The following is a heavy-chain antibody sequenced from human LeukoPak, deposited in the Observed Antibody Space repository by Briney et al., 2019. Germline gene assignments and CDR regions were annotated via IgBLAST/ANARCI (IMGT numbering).Heavy chain of an antibody. Sequence: SVKVSCKASGGTFSSYDIRWVRQAPGQGLEWMGGIIPVFDTASYAQKFQGRVTMTRDMSTSTVYMELSSLRSDDTAVYYCARGTRDGVVTGAFDIWGQGTMVTVSS. D-gene: IGHD2-21*02. CDR2: IIPVFDTA. V-gene: IGHV1-69*05. CDR1: GGTFSSYD. CDR3: ARGTRDGVVTGAFDI. J-gene: IGHJ3*02.